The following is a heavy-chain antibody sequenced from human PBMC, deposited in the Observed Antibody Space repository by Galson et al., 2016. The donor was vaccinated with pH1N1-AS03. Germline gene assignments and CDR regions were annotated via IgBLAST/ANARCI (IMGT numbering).Heavy chain of an antibody. J-gene: IGHJ6*02. CDR2: INPNNGVT. Sequence: SVKVSCKASGYIFTGFYVHWVRQAPGQGLEWMGWINPNNGVTNYAQKFQAWVTMTGHTSISTAYLELYGLKSDDTAVYYCARDPRGPCSSATCPTTYYFGMDVWGQGTTVIVSS. D-gene: IGHD2/OR15-2a*01. CDR1: GYIFTGFY. V-gene: IGHV1-2*04. CDR3: ARDPRGPCSSATCPTTYYFGMDV.